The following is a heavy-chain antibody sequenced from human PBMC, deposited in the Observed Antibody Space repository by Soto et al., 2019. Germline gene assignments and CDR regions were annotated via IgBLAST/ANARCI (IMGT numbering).Heavy chain of an antibody. CDR2: INHSGST. CDR3: ARSGYYGSGSYYPRNWFDP. CDR1: GGSFSGYY. Sequence: QVQLQQWGAGLLKPSETLSLTCAVYGGSFSGYYWSWIRQPPGKGLEWIGEINHSGSTNYNPSLKSRVTISVDTSKHQFSLKLSSVTAADTAVYYCARSGYYGSGSYYPRNWFDPWGQGTLVTVSS. V-gene: IGHV4-34*01. D-gene: IGHD3-10*01. J-gene: IGHJ5*02.